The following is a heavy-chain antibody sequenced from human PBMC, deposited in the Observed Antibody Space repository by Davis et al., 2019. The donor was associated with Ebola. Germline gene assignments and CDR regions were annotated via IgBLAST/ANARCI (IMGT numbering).Heavy chain of an antibody. CDR2: ISYDGSNK. CDR1: GFTFSSYA. V-gene: IGHV3-30-3*01. J-gene: IGHJ6*02. Sequence: GESLKISCAASGFTFSSYAMHWVRQAPGKGLEWVAVISYDGSNKYYADSVKGRFTISRDNSKNTLYLQMNSLRAEDTAVYYCARDWFHGLETGILYYYYGMDVWGQGTTVTVSS. D-gene: IGHD1-1*01. CDR3: ARDWFHGLETGILYYYYGMDV.